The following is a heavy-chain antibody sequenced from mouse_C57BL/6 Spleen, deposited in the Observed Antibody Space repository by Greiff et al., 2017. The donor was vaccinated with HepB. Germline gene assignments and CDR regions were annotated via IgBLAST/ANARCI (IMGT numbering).Heavy chain of an antibody. CDR3: AILSGYGWFSY. CDR1: GYTFTSYW. D-gene: IGHD3-2*02. Sequence: VQLQQSGAELVKPGASVKLSCKASGYTFTSYWMHWVKQRPGQGLEWIGMIHPNSGSTNYNEKFKSKATLTVDKSSSTAYMQLSSLTSEDSAVYYCAILSGYGWFSYSLQGTLVTVSA. V-gene: IGHV1-64*01. CDR2: IHPNSGST. J-gene: IGHJ3*01.